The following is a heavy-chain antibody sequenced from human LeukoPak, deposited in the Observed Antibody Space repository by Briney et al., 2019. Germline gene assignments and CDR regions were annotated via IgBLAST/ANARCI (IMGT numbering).Heavy chain of an antibody. D-gene: IGHD4-17*01. J-gene: IGHJ6*04. CDR1: GFTFDDYA. CDR2: ISGDGGST. Sequence: GGSLRLSXAASGFTFDDYAMHWVRQPPGKGLEWVSLISGDGGSTYYADSVKGRFTISRDNSKNSLYLQMNSLRTEDTALYYCAKDIGDYLTTDVWGKGTTVTVSS. V-gene: IGHV3-43*02. CDR3: AKDIGDYLTTDV.